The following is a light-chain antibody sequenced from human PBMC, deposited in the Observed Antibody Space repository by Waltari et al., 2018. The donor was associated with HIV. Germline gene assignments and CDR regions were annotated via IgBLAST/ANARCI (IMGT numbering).Light chain of an antibody. CDR1: KLGDKS. J-gene: IGLJ1*01. CDR2: QDN. V-gene: IGLV3-1*01. Sequence: SYELIQTPSVSVSPGQTATITCSGDKLGDKSVCWYQQKPGQSPVLVVYQDNKRPSGIPERFSGSNSGNTATLTINGTQAVDEGDYYCQAWDTSTGVFGAGTKVSVL. CDR3: QAWDTSTGV.